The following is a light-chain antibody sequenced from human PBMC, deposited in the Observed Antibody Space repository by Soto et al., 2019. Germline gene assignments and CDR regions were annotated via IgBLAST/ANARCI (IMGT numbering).Light chain of an antibody. Sequence: EMVLTQSPGTLSLSPGERATLSCGSGQSVSSRYLAWYQQKPGQAPRLLIYGASSRATGIPDRFSGSGSGTDFTLTISRLEPEDFAVYYCQQYGSSPPVVTFGPGTKVDIK. V-gene: IGKV3-20*01. CDR1: QSVSSRY. J-gene: IGKJ3*01. CDR2: GAS. CDR3: QQYGSSPPVVT.